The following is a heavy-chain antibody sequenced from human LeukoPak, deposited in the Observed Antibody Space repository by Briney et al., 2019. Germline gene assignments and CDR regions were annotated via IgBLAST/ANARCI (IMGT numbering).Heavy chain of an antibody. J-gene: IGHJ1*01. Sequence: PGGSLRLSCAASGFTLSSYAMHWVRQAPGKGLEWVAVISYDGSNKYYADPVKGRFTISRDNSKNTLYLQMNSLRAEDTAVYYCARDLYCGGDCYPREYFQHWGQGTLVTVSS. CDR1: GFTLSSYA. CDR2: ISYDGSNK. CDR3: ARDLYCGGDCYPREYFQH. D-gene: IGHD2-21*02. V-gene: IGHV3-30-3*01.